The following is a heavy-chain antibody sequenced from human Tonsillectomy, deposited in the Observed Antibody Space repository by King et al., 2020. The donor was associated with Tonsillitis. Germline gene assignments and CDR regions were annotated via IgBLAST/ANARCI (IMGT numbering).Heavy chain of an antibody. V-gene: IGHV3-23*04. D-gene: IGHD6-19*01. CDR2: ISGSGGST. J-gene: IGHJ4*02. CDR1: GFTFSSYA. CDR3: AKAMGLYTRGRQGDY. Sequence: EVQLVESGGGLVQPGGSLRLSCAASGFTFSSYAMSWVRQAPGKGLEWVSGISGSGGSTYYADSVKGRFTISRDNSKNTLYLQMNSLRAEDTAVYFCAKAMGLYTRGRQGDYWGQGTLVTVSS.